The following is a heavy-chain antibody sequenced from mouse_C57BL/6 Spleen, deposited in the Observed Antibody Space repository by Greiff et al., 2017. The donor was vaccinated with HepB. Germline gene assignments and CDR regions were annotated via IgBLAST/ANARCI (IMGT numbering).Heavy chain of an antibody. CDR3: ARNYYSNYVDY. J-gene: IGHJ2*01. CDR1: GFTFSDYG. CDR2: ISSGSSTI. D-gene: IGHD2-5*01. V-gene: IGHV5-17*01. Sequence: EVKLVESGGGLVKPGGSLKLSCAASGFTFSDYGMHWVRQAPEKGLEWVAYISSGSSTIYYADTVKGGFTISRDNAKNTLFLQMTSMRTEDTAMYYCARNYYSNYVDYWGQGTTLTVSS.